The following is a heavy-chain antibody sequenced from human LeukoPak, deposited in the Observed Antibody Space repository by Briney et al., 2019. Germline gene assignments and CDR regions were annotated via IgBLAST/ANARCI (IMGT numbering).Heavy chain of an antibody. Sequence: PSETLSLTCTVSGGSISSYYWSWIRQPAGKGLEWIGRIYTSGVTNYSPSLKSRVTISVDKSKNQFPLNLSSVTAADTAVYYCAGLGYCTNGVCWGNWFDPWGQGTLVTVSS. D-gene: IGHD2-8*01. CDR3: AGLGYCTNGVCWGNWFDP. CDR1: GGSISSYY. V-gene: IGHV4-4*07. CDR2: IYTSGVT. J-gene: IGHJ5*02.